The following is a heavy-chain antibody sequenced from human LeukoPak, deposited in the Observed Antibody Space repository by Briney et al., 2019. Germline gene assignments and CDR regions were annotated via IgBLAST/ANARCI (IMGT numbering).Heavy chain of an antibody. D-gene: IGHD3-9*01. V-gene: IGHV3-33*01. J-gene: IGHJ6*02. Sequence: PGGSLRLSWAASGXTFSSYGMHWVRQAPGKGLEWVAVIWYDGSNKYYADSVKGRFTISRDNAKNSLYLQMNSLRAEDTAVYYCAREGKYDILTGWFNYYYYGMDVWGQGTTVTVSS. CDR1: GXTFSSYG. CDR3: AREGKYDILTGWFNYYYYGMDV. CDR2: IWYDGSNK.